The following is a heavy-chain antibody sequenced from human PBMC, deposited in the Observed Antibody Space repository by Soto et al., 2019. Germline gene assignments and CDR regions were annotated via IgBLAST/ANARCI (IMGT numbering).Heavy chain of an antibody. J-gene: IGHJ5*02. D-gene: IGHD3-3*01. Sequence: ASVKVSCKASGYTFTSYAMHWVRQAPGQRLEWMGWINAGNGNTKYSQKFQGRVTITRDTSASTAYMELSSLRSGDTAVYYCARVVDFWSGYYNWFDPWGQGTLVTVSS. CDR2: INAGNGNT. V-gene: IGHV1-3*01. CDR1: GYTFTSYA. CDR3: ARVVDFWSGYYNWFDP.